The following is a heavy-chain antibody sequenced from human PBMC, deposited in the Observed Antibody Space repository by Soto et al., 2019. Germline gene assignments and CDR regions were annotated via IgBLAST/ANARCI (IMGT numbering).Heavy chain of an antibody. Sequence: EVVLVESGGGLMQPGRSLRLSCAASGFNFDEYAMHWVRQGPGKGLEWVSGISWNRGTIVYADSVKGRFTISRDNAKNFLYLEMNSLGAEDTALYYCAKGYCSSAKCYTYSYMDVWGKGTTVTVSS. CDR3: AKGYCSSAKCYTYSYMDV. CDR1: GFNFDEYA. J-gene: IGHJ6*03. V-gene: IGHV3-9*01. CDR2: ISWNRGTI. D-gene: IGHD2-2*01.